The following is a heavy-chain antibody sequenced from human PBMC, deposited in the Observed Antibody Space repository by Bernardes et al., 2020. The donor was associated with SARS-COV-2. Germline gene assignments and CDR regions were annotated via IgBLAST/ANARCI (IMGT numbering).Heavy chain of an antibody. J-gene: IGHJ4*02. CDR2: ISSDGSTT. V-gene: IGHV3-74*01. Sequence: GSLRLSCTASGFAFSSYWMHWVRQLPGKGLVWVSRISSDGSTTTYADSVKGRFTISRDNARNTLYLQMNSLRAEDTALYYCVRGPSDGHGRFEYWGQGTLGTVSS. CDR3: VRGPSDGHGRFEY. CDR1: GFAFSSYW.